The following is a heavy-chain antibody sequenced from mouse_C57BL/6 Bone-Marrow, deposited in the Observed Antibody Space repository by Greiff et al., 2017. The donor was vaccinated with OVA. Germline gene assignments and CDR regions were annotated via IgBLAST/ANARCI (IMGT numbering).Heavy chain of an antibody. J-gene: IGHJ4*01. V-gene: IGHV1-80*01. CDR2: IYPGDGDT. D-gene: IGHD5-1*01. CDR3: ARQVLFYAMDY. Sequence: VQLQQSGAELVKPGASVKISCKASGYAFSSSWMTWVKQRPGKGLEWIGQIYPGDGDTNYNGTFKGKATLTADKASSTAYMQRSSLTSEDSAVYCCARQVLFYAMDYWGQGNAATVTA. CDR1: GYAFSSSW.